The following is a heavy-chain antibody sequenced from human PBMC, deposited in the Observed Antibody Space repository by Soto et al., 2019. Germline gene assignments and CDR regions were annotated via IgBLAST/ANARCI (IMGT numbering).Heavy chain of an antibody. Sequence: QMQLQESGPGLVKASETLSLTCAVSGASISSEQYWTWVRQPPGKGLEWIGDIHHSGSTNNNPSLRGRLIMSVDTSKYQFSLNLNSVTAADTAVYYCARSFGWYAIDQWGQGTLVTVSS. CDR2: IHHSGST. CDR3: ARSFGWYAIDQ. D-gene: IGHD6-19*01. CDR1: GASISSEQY. J-gene: IGHJ4*02. V-gene: IGHV4-4*02.